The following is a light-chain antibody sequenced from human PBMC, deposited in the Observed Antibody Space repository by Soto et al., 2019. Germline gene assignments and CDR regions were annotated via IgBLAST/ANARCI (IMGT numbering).Light chain of an antibody. CDR3: QQRYSTPWT. CDR1: QSISSY. V-gene: IGKV1-39*01. Sequence: DIQMTQSPSSLSASVGDRVTITCRASQSISSYLNWYQQRPGKAPRLLIYGASSLQSGVPSRFSGSGSGTDFTLTISSLQPEDFATYYCQQRYSTPWTFGQGTKVEIK. J-gene: IGKJ1*01. CDR2: GAS.